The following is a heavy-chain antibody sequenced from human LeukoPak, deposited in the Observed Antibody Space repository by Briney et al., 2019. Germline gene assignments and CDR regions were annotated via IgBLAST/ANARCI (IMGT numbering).Heavy chain of an antibody. J-gene: IGHJ5*02. CDR2: ISAYNGNT. CDR1: GYTFTSYG. D-gene: IGHD3-10*01. V-gene: IGHV1-18*01. CDR3: ARILGQWFGELSSRFDP. Sequence: ASVKVSCKASGYTFTSYGISWVRQAPGQGLEWMGWISAYNGNTNYAQKLPGRVTMTTATYTSTAYMELRSLRSDDTAVYYCARILGQWFGELSSRFDPWGQGTLVTVSS.